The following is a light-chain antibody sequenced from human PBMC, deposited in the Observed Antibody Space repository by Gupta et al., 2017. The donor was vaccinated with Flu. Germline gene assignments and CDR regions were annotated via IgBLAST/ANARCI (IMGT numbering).Light chain of an antibody. Sequence: STLSASVGDRVSITCRASQSISGWLAWYQQKPGKAPKLLIYKASSLESGFPSRFSGSGYGTEFTLTISSRQPDDFATYYCQQDNSYSEGTFGQGTKLEIK. V-gene: IGKV1-5*03. J-gene: IGKJ2*02. CDR3: QQDNSYSEGT. CDR2: KAS. CDR1: QSISGW.